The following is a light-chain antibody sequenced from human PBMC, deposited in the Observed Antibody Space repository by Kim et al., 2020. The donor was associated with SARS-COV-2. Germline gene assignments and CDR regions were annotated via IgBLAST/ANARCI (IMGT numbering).Light chain of an antibody. J-gene: IGLJ3*02. CDR3: SAWDNSLNAWV. V-gene: IGLV10-54*04. CDR1: NNNVGNQG. Sequence: QAGLTQPPSVSKGLRQTATLTCTGNNNNVGNQGAAWLQQHQGHPPKLLSYRNNNRPSGISERFSASRSGNTASLTITGLQPEDEADYYCSAWDNSLNAWVFGGGTQLTVL. CDR2: RNN.